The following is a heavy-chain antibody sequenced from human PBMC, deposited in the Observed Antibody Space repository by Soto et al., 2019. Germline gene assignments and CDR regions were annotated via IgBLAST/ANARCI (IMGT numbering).Heavy chain of an antibody. Sequence: EVQLVESGGGLVQPGGSLRLSCAASGFTFSDHYMDWVRQAPGKGLEWVGRIRNKANSYSTQYAASVKGRFTISRDDSKTSQSLQMNSLKTEDKALYYCTRVRISADESGRPFDIWGQGTVVTVSS. CDR1: GFTFSDHY. CDR2: IRNKANSYST. V-gene: IGHV3-72*01. CDR3: TRVRISADESGRPFDI. D-gene: IGHD2-15*01. J-gene: IGHJ3*02.